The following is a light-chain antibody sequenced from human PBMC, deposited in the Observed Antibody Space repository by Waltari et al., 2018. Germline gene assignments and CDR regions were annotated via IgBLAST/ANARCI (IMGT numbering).Light chain of an antibody. V-gene: IGLV2-23*02. J-gene: IGLJ2*01. CDR2: EVT. Sequence: QSALTQPASVSGSPRQSITISCTGTSSDVGSYNLVSWYQQHPGKAPKLMIYEVTKRPPGVSNRFSGSKSGNTASLTISGLQAEDEADYYCCSYAGSSTVVFGGGTKLTVL. CDR1: SSDVGSYNL. CDR3: CSYAGSSTVV.